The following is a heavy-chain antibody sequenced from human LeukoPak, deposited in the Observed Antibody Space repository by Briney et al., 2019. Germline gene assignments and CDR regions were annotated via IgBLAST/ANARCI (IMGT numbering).Heavy chain of an antibody. V-gene: IGHV3-23*01. CDR3: ASDVGSGSYLDY. CDR2: ISGSGGST. CDR1: GFTFSSYA. J-gene: IGHJ4*02. D-gene: IGHD3-10*01. Sequence: GGSLRLSCAASGFTFSSYAMSWVRQAPGKGLEWVSAISGSGGSTYYADSVKGRFTISGDNSKNTLYLQMNSLRAEDTAVYYCASDVGSGSYLDYWGQGTLVTVSS.